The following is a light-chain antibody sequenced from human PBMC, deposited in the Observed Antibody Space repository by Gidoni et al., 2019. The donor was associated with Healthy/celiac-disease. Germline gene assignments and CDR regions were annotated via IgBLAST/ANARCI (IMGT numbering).Light chain of an antibody. V-gene: IGKV1-8*01. J-gene: IGKJ2*01. CDR1: QGISSY. CDR3: QQYYNYPMYT. Sequence: AIRMTQSPSSLSASTGDRLTITCRASQGISSYLAWYHQKPGKAPKLLIYAASTLQSGVPSRFSGSGSGTDFTLTISCLQSEDFAAYYCQQYYNYPMYTFGQGTKLEIK. CDR2: AAS.